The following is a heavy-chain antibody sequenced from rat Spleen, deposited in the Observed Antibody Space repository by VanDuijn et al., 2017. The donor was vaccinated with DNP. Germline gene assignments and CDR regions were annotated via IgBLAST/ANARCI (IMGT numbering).Heavy chain of an antibody. CDR2: IIYDGSST. D-gene: IGHD1-7*01. V-gene: IGHV5S10*01. CDR1: GFTFSDYA. CDR3: ATSSYYGYDYGFAY. Sequence: EVQLVESGGGLVQPGRSLKLSCAASGFTFSDYAMAWVRQSPKKGLEWVATIIYDGSSTYYRDSVRGRFTISRDYARSTLYLQMDSLRYEDTATYYCATSSYYGYDYGFAYWGQGTLVTVSS. J-gene: IGHJ3*01.